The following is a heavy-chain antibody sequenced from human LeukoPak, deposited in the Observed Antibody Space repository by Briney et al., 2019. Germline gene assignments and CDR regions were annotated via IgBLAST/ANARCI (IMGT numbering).Heavy chain of an antibody. CDR3: ARVYDFWSGPYYFDY. D-gene: IGHD3-3*01. Sequence: ASVTVSCKASGYTFTSYGISWVRQAPGQGLEWMGWINPNSGGTNYAQKFQGRVTMTRDTSISTAYMELSRLRSDDTAVYYCARVYDFWSGPYYFDYWGQGTLVTVSS. CDR2: INPNSGGT. CDR1: GYTFTSYG. V-gene: IGHV1-2*02. J-gene: IGHJ4*02.